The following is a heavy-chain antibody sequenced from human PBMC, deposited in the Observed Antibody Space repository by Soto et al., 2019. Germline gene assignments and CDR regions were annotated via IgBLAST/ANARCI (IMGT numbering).Heavy chain of an antibody. CDR1: GYTFTGYY. CDR2: INPNSGGT. D-gene: IGHD2-15*01. J-gene: IGHJ4*02. Sequence: QVQLVQSGAEVKKPGASVKVSCKASGYTFTGYYMHWVRQAPGLGLEWMGWINPNSGGTNYAQKFQGWVTMTRDTSISTAYMELSRLRSDDTAVYYCARGGYCSGGSCSTHIDCWCQGTLVTVSS. V-gene: IGHV1-2*04. CDR3: ARGGYCSGGSCSTHIDC.